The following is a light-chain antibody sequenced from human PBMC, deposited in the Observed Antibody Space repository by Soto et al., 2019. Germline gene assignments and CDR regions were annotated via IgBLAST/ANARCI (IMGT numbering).Light chain of an antibody. J-gene: IGLJ1*01. CDR3: TSYAGSNTYV. Sequence: QSSLTQPPSASGSPGQSVTISCTGTSSDVGGYTYVSWYQQYPGKAPKLIIYEVYKRPSGIPDRFAGSKSGNTASLTVSGLQAEDEADYYCTSYAGSNTYVFGTGTKLTVL. CDR1: SSDVGGYTY. V-gene: IGLV2-8*01. CDR2: EVY.